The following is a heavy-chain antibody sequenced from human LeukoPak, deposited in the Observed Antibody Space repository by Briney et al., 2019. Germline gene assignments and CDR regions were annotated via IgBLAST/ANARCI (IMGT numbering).Heavy chain of an antibody. CDR3: ARGGYCGGGPCYSYIQH. Sequence: GESLKISCKGSGYSFTSYWIGWVRQMPGKGLEWMGIIYPDDSDTRYSPSFQGQVTISADKSISTAYLQWDSLKASETSMYYCARGGYCGGGPCYSYIQHWGQGTLVTVSS. D-gene: IGHD2-15*01. V-gene: IGHV5-51*01. J-gene: IGHJ1*01. CDR1: GYSFTSYW. CDR2: IYPDDSDT.